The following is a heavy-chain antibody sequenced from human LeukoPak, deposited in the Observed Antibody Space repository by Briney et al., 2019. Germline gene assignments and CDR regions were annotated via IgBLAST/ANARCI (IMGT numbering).Heavy chain of an antibody. Sequence: QSGGSLRLSCAASGFTVSSNYMIWVRQAPGKGLEWVSVLYSDGNPYYADSVKGRFTISGDTSKNMVYLQMNSLRAEDTAVYYCASSSGWWDWGQGTLVTVSS. J-gene: IGHJ4*02. CDR1: GFTVSSNY. V-gene: IGHV3-66*01. CDR3: ASSSGWWD. CDR2: LYSDGNP. D-gene: IGHD6-19*01.